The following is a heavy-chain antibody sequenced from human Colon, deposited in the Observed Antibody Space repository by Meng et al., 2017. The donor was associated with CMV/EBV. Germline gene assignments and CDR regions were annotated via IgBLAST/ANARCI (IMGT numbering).Heavy chain of an antibody. D-gene: IGHD3-22*01. Sequence: GGSLRLSCVGSGLTFTRNDMTWVRQAPGKGLEWVSGISGSGDNTYYADSVKGRFTISRDNSKNTVFLQMRSLGAEDTASYFCAKDRMIVDPQGFDYWGQGTLVTVSS. CDR2: ISGSGDNT. CDR3: AKDRMIVDPQGFDY. CDR1: GLTFTRND. V-gene: IGHV3-23*01. J-gene: IGHJ4*02.